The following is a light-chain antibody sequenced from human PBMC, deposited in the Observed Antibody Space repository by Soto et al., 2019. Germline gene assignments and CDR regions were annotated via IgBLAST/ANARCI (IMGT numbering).Light chain of an antibody. Sequence: EIVLTQSPGTLSLSPGERATLSCRASQSVSSSYLAWYQQNPGQAPRLLIYGASSRATGIPDRFSGSGSGTDFTLTISRPEPEDFAVNYCQQYGSSPRTFGQGTKV. J-gene: IGKJ1*01. CDR2: GAS. CDR1: QSVSSSY. CDR3: QQYGSSPRT. V-gene: IGKV3-20*01.